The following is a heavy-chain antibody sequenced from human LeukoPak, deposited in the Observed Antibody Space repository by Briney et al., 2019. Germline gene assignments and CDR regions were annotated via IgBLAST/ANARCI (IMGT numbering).Heavy chain of an antibody. V-gene: IGHV4-59*01. J-gene: IGHJ4*02. CDR1: GGSISSYY. D-gene: IGHD5-18*01. CDR2: IYYSGST. CDR3: ARSGYSYGLGY. Sequence: SETLSLTCTVSGGSISSYYWSWIRQPPGKGLEWIGYIYYSGSTNYNPSLKSRVTISVDTSKNQFSLKLSSVTAADTAVYYCARSGYSYGLGYWGQGTLVTVSS.